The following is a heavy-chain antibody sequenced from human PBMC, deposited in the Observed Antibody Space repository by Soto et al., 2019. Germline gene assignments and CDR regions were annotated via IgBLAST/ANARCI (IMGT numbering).Heavy chain of an antibody. CDR2: INPNSGGT. V-gene: IGHV1-2*04. Sequence: ASVKVSCKASGYTFTGYYMHCVRQAPGQGLEWMGWINPNSGGTNYAQKFQGWVTMTRDTSISTAYMELSRLRSDDTAVYYCARGPEYYDFWSGYYREYYFDYWGQGTLVTVSS. CDR3: ARGPEYYDFWSGYYREYYFDY. J-gene: IGHJ4*02. CDR1: GYTFTGYY. D-gene: IGHD3-3*01.